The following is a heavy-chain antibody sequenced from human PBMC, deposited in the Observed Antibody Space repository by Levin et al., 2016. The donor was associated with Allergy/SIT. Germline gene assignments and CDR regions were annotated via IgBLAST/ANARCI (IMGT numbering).Heavy chain of an antibody. J-gene: IGHJ4*02. CDR3: AKAAPLYCINGVCYRALGY. CDR2: ISDSGGST. Sequence: GGSLRLSCATSRFNFGSYAMSWVRQAPGKGLEWVSSISDSGGSTYYADSVKGRFTISRANSKNTLYLQMSTLRADDTAVYYCAKAAPLYCINGVCYRALGYWGQGTLVTVSS. V-gene: IGHV3-23*01. D-gene: IGHD2-8*01. CDR1: RFNFGSYA.